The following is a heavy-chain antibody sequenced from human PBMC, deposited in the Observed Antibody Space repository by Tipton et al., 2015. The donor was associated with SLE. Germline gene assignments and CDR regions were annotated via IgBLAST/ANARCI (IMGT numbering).Heavy chain of an antibody. CDR1: GGSISNYY. Sequence: TLSLTCTVSGGSISNYYWSWIRQPPGKGLEWIGYIYYSGSTNYNPSLKSRVTISVDTSKNQFSLKLSSVTAADTAVYYCARGEAGDYWGQGTLVTVSS. CDR2: IYYSGST. V-gene: IGHV4-59*01. J-gene: IGHJ4*02. D-gene: IGHD6-19*01. CDR3: ARGEAGDY.